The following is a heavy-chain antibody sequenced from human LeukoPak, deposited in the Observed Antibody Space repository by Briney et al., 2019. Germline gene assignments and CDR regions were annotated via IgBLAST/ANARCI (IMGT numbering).Heavy chain of an antibody. Sequence: KTSETLSLTCAVSGGSFNGYYWTWIRQSPGKGVEWIGEINDQGGTSYNPSHKRRVTMSVDKSKNQSSLRLTAVTSAATAVFFCARGSRLRGVYGMDVWGQGTTVTVSS. J-gene: IGHJ6*02. D-gene: IGHD3-16*01. V-gene: IGHV4-34*01. CDR1: GGSFNGYY. CDR3: ARGSRLRGVYGMDV. CDR2: INDQGGT.